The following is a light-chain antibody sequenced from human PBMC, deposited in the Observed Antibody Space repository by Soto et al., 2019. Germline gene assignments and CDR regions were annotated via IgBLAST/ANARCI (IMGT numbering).Light chain of an antibody. J-gene: IGKJ1*01. Sequence: EIVMTQSPATLSVSPGERATLSCRASQSVISNLASYQQKPGQVPRLLIYGASTRATGMPARFSGSGSGPEFTLTISSLQSEDFAVYYCQQYNNWPRTFGQGTKVEIE. CDR1: QSVISN. CDR2: GAS. V-gene: IGKV3-15*01. CDR3: QQYNNWPRT.